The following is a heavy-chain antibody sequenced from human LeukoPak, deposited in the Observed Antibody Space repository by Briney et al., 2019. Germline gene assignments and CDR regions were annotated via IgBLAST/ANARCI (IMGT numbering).Heavy chain of an antibody. CDR3: AKDFGDHAGAFDI. Sequence: GGSLRLSCAAPLVSSSIYSMHWVRDAPGEGLGWGSFIRYDGSNNYYEDSVKGRFTISRDNFKNTLNLQMNSLRAEDTAVYYCAKDFGDHAGAFDIWGKGTMLTVSS. J-gene: IGHJ3*02. D-gene: IGHD3-10*01. CDR2: IRYDGSNN. CDR1: LVSSSIYS. V-gene: IGHV3-30*02.